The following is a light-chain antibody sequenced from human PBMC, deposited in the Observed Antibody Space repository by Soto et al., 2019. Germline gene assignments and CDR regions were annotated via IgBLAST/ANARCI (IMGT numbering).Light chain of an antibody. Sequence: DIQMTQSPSSLSASVGDRVTITCQSSQYISNYLNWYQQKPGKAPQLLIYDASNLETGFPSRLSGSGSGTDFTFTISSLQPEDIAAYYCQQNLNTPWTFGKGTKVDIK. CDR3: QQNLNTPWT. CDR1: QYISNY. J-gene: IGKJ1*01. CDR2: DAS. V-gene: IGKV1-33*01.